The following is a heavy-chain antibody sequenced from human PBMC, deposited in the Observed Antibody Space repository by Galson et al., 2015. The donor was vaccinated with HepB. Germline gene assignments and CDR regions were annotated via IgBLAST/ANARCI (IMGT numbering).Heavy chain of an antibody. V-gene: IGHV3-23*01. D-gene: IGHD5-18*01. CDR1: GFTFSSYA. Sequence: SLRLSCAASGFTFSSYAMSWVRQAPGKGLEWVPTISGSGGSTYYADSVKGRFTISRDNSKNTLYLQMNSLRAEDTAVYYFAKDRSYGLPNTFDYWGQGTLVTVSS. J-gene: IGHJ4*02. CDR2: ISGSGGST. CDR3: AKDRSYGLPNTFDY.